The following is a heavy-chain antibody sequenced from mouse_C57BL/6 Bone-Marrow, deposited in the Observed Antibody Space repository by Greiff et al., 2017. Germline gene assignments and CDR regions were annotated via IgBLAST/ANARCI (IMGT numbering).Heavy chain of an antibody. CDR1: GFTFSDYG. CDR3: ARTGDYDEVWFAY. V-gene: IGHV5-17*01. CDR2: ISSGSSTI. D-gene: IGHD2-4*01. J-gene: IGHJ3*01. Sequence: EVKLEESGGGLVKPGGSLKLSCAASGFTFSDYGMHWVRQAPETGLEWVAYISSGSSTIYYADTVKGRFTISRDNAKNTLFLQMTSLRSEDTAMYYCARTGDYDEVWFAYWGQGTLVTVSA.